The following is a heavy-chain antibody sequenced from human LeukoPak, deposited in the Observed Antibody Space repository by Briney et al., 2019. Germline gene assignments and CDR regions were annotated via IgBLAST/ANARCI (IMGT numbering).Heavy chain of an antibody. CDR2: IYYSGST. CDR1: GGSFSGYY. J-gene: IGHJ3*02. V-gene: IGHV4-59*08. Sequence: SETLSLTCAVYGGSFSGYYWSWIRQPPGKGLEWIGYIYYSGSTNYNPSLKSRVTISVDTSKNQFSLKLSSVTAADTAVYYCARGLDYYGSGSFAPDAFDIWGQGTMVTVSS. D-gene: IGHD3-10*01. CDR3: ARGLDYYGSGSFAPDAFDI.